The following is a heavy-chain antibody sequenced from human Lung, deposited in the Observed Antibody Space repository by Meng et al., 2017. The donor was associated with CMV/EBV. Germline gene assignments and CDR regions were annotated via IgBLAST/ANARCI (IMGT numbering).Heavy chain of an antibody. CDR3: ARWERTAMDPYYYYGMDV. V-gene: IGHV3-21*01. Sequence: GGSXRLXCAASGFTFSSYSMNWVRQAPGKGLEWVSSISSSSSYIYYADSVKGRFTISRDNAKNSLYLQMNSLRAEDTAVYYCARWERTAMDPYYYYGMDVWXQGTXVTVSS. CDR2: ISSSSSYI. D-gene: IGHD5-18*01. J-gene: IGHJ6*02. CDR1: GFTFSSYS.